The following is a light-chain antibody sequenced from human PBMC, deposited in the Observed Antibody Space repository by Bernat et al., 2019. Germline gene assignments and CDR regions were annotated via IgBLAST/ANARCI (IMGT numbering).Light chain of an antibody. CDR3: CSYAVNTAWV. V-gene: IGLV2-11*01. CDR2: DVN. J-gene: IGLJ3*02. CDR1: SSDVGGYNY. Sequence: QSALTQPRSVSGSPGQSVTISCTGTSSDVGGYNYVSWYQQHPGKAPKLMIYDVNKRPSGVPDRFSGSKSDNTASLTISGLQAEDEADYYCCSYAVNTAWVFGAGTKVTVL.